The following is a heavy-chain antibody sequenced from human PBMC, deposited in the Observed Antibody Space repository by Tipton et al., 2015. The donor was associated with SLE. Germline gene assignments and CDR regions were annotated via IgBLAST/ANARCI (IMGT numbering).Heavy chain of an antibody. CDR3: AREAKDRSFDY. J-gene: IGHJ4*02. CDR1: GFTFSSYW. V-gene: IGHV3-53*04. Sequence: GSLRLSCAASGFTFSSYWMSWVRQAPGKGLEWVSVIYSGGSTYYADSVKGRFTISRHKSKNTLYLQMISLRAEDTAVYYCAREAKDRSFDYWGQGTLVTVSS. CDR2: IYSGGST. D-gene: IGHD1-14*01.